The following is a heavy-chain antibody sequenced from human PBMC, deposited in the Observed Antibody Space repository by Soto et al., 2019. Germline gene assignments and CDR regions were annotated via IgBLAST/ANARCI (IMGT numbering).Heavy chain of an antibody. D-gene: IGHD1-26*01. V-gene: IGHV4-59*01. Sequence: PSETLSLTWTVSGGSISSYGWSWIRQPPGKGLEWIGYIYYSGSTNYNPSLKSRVTISVDTSKNQFSLKLSSVTAADTAVYYCARNIVGATRAAYYGMDVWGQGTTVTVSS. CDR1: GGSISSYG. CDR3: ARNIVGATRAAYYGMDV. CDR2: IYYSGST. J-gene: IGHJ6*02.